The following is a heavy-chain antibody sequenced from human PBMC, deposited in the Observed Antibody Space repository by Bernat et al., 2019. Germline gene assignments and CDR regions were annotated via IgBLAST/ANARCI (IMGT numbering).Heavy chain of an antibody. CDR2: VSSDGSDK. D-gene: IGHD6-19*01. Sequence: QVRLVESGGGVVQPGRSLRLSCAASGFTFSSYGIHWVRQAPGKGLEWVAVVSSDGSDKHYADSVKSRFTISRDNSKNTLYLQRNSLRAEDTAVYYCARDGGGAVADNWYFDLWGRGTLVTVSS. CDR3: ARDGGGAVADNWYFDL. J-gene: IGHJ2*01. V-gene: IGHV3-30*03. CDR1: GFTFSSYG.